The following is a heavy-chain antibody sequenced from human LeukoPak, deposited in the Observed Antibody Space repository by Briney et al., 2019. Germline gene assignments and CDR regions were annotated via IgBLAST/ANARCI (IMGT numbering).Heavy chain of an antibody. Sequence: ASVKVSCKASGYTFSDYYIHWVRQAPGQGPEWMGWINLDTGGTNYAQKFDGRFSMTRDTSINTAFMELSGLTFDDTAVYYCGSVRGILSYFDLWGRGTLVTVSS. CDR3: GSVRGILSYFDL. J-gene: IGHJ2*01. CDR1: GYTFSDYY. V-gene: IGHV1-2*02. D-gene: IGHD3-16*01. CDR2: INLDTGGT.